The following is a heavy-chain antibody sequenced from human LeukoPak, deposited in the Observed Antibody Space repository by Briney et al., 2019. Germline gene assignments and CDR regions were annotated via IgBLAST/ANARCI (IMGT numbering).Heavy chain of an antibody. CDR2: INHSGRT. CDR1: GGSFSDYY. D-gene: IGHD1-1*01. Sequence: NSSETLSLTCAVYGGSFSDYYWSWIRQPPGKGLEWIGEINHSGRTNYSPSLKSRVTMSVDTSKNQFSLTLTSVTAADTALYYCTRELAGTTVEDWGQGTLVTVSS. J-gene: IGHJ4*02. CDR3: TRELAGTTVED. V-gene: IGHV4-34*01.